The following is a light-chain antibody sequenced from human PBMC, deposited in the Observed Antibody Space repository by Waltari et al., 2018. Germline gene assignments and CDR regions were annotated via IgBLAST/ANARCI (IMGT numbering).Light chain of an antibody. CDR3: QQYSSYSFT. V-gene: IGKV1-5*03. CDR2: KAS. CDR1: QSISTW. Sequence: DIQMTQSPSNLSASVGDRVTITCRASQSISTWLACYQQKPGKAPNLLMSKASSLERGVPSRFSGSGSGTEFTLTISSLQPDDFATYYCQQYSSYSFTFGGGTKVEIK. J-gene: IGKJ4*01.